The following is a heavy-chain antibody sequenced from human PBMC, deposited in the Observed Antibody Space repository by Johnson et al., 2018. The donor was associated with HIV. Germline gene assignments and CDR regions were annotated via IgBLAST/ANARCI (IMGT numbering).Heavy chain of an antibody. D-gene: IGHD5-18*01. CDR1: GFTFDEYA. J-gene: IGHJ3*02. Sequence: VQLVESGGGLVQPGRSLRLSCAASGFTFDEYAMHWVRQGPGKGLEWVSGISWNSGSIGYADSVKGRFTISRDNAKNSLYLQMNSLRGEDTAVYYCASPYSYGLDDAFDIWGQGTMVTVSS. V-gene: IGHV3-9*01. CDR3: ASPYSYGLDDAFDI. CDR2: ISWNSGSI.